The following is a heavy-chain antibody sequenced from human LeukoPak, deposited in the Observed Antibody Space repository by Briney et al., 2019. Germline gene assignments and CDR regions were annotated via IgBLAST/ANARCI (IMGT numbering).Heavy chain of an antibody. CDR1: GFTLEEYA. Sequence: GGSLRLSCAASGFTLEEYAMHWVRQAPGKGLEWVSGISWNSGNIGYADSVKGRFTISRDNAKNSLYLQMNSLRAEDMALYYCAKATCSGGNCYSSAFDMWGQGTMVTASS. CDR3: AKATCSGGNCYSSAFDM. V-gene: IGHV3-9*03. J-gene: IGHJ3*02. CDR2: ISWNSGNI. D-gene: IGHD2-15*01.